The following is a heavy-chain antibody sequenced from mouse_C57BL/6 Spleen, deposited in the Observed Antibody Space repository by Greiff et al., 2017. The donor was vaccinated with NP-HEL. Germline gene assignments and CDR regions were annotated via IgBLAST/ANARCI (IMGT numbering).Heavy chain of an antibody. V-gene: IGHV1-26*01. Sequence: VQLQQSGPELVKPGASVKISCKASGYTFTDYYMNWVKQSHGKSLEWIGDINPNNGGTSYNQKFKGKATLTVDKSSSTAYMELRSLTSEDSAVYYCARPMVTTRGTWFAYWGQGTLVTVSA. CDR2: INPNNGGT. CDR3: ARPMVTTRGTWFAY. CDR1: GYTFTDYY. D-gene: IGHD2-2*01. J-gene: IGHJ3*01.